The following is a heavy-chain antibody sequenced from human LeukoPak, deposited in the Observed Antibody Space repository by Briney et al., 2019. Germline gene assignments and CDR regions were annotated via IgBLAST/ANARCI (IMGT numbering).Heavy chain of an antibody. CDR2: INHSGST. V-gene: IGHV4-34*01. CDR3: ASTVRITMVRGVRSFDY. Sequence: SETLSLTCAVYGGSFSGYYWSWIRQPPGKGLEWTGEINHSGSTNYNPSLKSRVTISVDTSKNQFSLKLSSVTAADTAVYYCASTVRITMVRGVRSFDYWGQGTLVTVSS. D-gene: IGHD3-10*01. CDR1: GGSFSGYY. J-gene: IGHJ4*02.